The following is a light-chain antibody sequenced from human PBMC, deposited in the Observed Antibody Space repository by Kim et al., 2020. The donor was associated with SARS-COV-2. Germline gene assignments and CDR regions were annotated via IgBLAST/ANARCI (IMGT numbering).Light chain of an antibody. V-gene: IGKV1-16*02. Sequence: ASVGERVTSTCRASQSISNKLAWLQQKPGKAPKFLIYAASILQSGVPSKFSGSGSGTDFTLTISSLQSEDFATYYCQQYKSYPLTFGEGTKLEIK. CDR2: AAS. CDR1: QSISNK. CDR3: QQYKSYPLT. J-gene: IGKJ4*01.